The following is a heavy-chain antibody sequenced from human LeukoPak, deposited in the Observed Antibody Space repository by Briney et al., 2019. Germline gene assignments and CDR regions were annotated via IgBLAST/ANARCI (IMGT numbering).Heavy chain of an antibody. Sequence: SETLSLTCTVSGYSISSGYYWGWIRQPPGKGLEWIGSFYDSGNTYYNPSLKSRVTISVDTSKNQFSLKVRSVTAADTAVYFCARGRSRGSHIDYWGQGTLVTVSS. CDR2: FYDSGNT. CDR3: ARGRSRGSHIDY. V-gene: IGHV4-38-2*02. J-gene: IGHJ4*02. D-gene: IGHD1-26*01. CDR1: GYSISSGYY.